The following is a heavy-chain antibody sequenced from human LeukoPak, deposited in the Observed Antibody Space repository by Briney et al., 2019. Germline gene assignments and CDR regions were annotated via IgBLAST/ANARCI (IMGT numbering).Heavy chain of an antibody. D-gene: IGHD2-21*01. CDR3: AKAGLPFLSYYYYMDV. CDR1: GFTFDDYG. J-gene: IGHJ6*03. Sequence: GGSLRLYCAASGFTFDDYGMSWVRQAPGKGLEWVSAISGSGGSTYYADSVKGRFTISRDNSKNTLYLQMNSLRAEDTAVYYCAKAGLPFLSYYYYMDVWGKGTTVTVSS. V-gene: IGHV3-23*01. CDR2: ISGSGGST.